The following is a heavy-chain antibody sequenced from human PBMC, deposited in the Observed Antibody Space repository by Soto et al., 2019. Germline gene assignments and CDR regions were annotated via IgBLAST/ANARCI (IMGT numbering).Heavy chain of an antibody. V-gene: IGHV5-51*01. CDR2: IYPGDSDT. J-gene: IGHJ3*02. CDR1: GYTFTNYW. CDR3: AISSGYYAHAFDI. D-gene: IGHD3-22*01. Sequence: GESLKISCKGSGYTFTNYWIGWVRQMPGKGLEWMGIIYPGDSDTKYNPSFQGQVTLSADKSISTAYLQWSSLKASDTAIYYCAISSGYYAHAFDIWGQGTMVTVSS.